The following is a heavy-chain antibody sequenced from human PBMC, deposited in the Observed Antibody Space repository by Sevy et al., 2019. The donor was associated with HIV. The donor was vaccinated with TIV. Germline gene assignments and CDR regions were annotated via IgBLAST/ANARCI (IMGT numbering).Heavy chain of an antibody. CDR2: INHSGST. CDR3: ARGMYYYDSSGYRFDP. V-gene: IGHV4-34*01. CDR1: GGSFSGYY. J-gene: IGHJ5*02. D-gene: IGHD3-22*01. Sequence: SETLSLTCAVYGGSFSGYYWSWIRQPPGKGLEWIGEINHSGSTNYNPSLKSRVTISVDTSKNQFSLKLSSVTAADTAVYYCARGMYYYDSSGYRFDPWSQGTLVTVSS.